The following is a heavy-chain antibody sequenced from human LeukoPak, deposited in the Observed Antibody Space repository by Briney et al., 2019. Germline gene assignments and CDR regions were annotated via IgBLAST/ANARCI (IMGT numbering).Heavy chain of an antibody. D-gene: IGHD2-15*01. CDR3: TKDLTRGYCSGGSCYFDY. J-gene: IGHJ4*02. Sequence: GGSLRLSCAASGFTFSSYAMTWARQAPGKGLEWVSTISGSGGSTYYADSVKGRFTISRDNSKNTLYLQVNSLRAEDTAVYYCTKDLTRGYCSGGSCYFDYWDQGTLVTVSS. V-gene: IGHV3-23*01. CDR2: ISGSGGST. CDR1: GFTFSSYA.